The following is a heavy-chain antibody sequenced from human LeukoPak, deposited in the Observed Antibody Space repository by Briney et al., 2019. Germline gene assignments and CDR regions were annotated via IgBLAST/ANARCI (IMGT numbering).Heavy chain of an antibody. D-gene: IGHD3-10*01. Sequence: GGSLRLSCAASGFTFSSYSMNWVRQAPGKRLEWVSSISSSSSYIYYADSVKGRFTISRDNAKNSPYLQMNSLRAEDTAVYYCARDDYYGSGSYYNYYYYMDVWGKGTTVTVSS. CDR2: ISSSSSYI. CDR3: ARDDYYGSGSYYNYYYYMDV. CDR1: GFTFSSYS. V-gene: IGHV3-21*01. J-gene: IGHJ6*03.